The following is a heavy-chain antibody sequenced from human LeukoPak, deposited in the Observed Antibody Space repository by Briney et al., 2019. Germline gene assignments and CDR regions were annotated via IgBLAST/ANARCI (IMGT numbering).Heavy chain of an antibody. J-gene: IGHJ3*02. CDR2: IKQDGSEK. CDR3: ARAITMIVVVIEFDAFDI. V-gene: IGHV3-7*01. CDR1: GFTFSSHW. D-gene: IGHD3-22*01. Sequence: GGSLRLSCAASGFTFSSHWMSWVRQAPGKGLEWVANIKQDGSEKYYVDSVKGRFTISRDNAKNSLYLQMNSLRAEDTAVYYCARAITMIVVVIEFDAFDIWGQGTMVTVSS.